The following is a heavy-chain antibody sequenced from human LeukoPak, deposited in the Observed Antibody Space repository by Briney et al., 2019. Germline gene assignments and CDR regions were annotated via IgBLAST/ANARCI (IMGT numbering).Heavy chain of an antibody. CDR3: AKQLGYCSDGSCYFPY. D-gene: IGHD2-15*01. CDR1: GFTFSNYA. CDR2: ISNNGGYT. J-gene: IGHJ4*02. V-gene: IGHV3-23*01. Sequence: GGSLRLSCAASGFTFSNYAMHWVRQAPGKGLEWVSAISNNGGYTYYADSVQGRFTISRDNSKSTLCLQMNSLRAEDTAVYYCAKQLGYCSDGSCYFPYWGQGTLVTVSS.